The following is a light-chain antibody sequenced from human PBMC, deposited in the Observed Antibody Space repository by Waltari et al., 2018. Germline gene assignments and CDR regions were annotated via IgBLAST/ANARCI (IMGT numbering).Light chain of an antibody. Sequence: DIQMTKSPSTLSASVGDIVTLTCRASQSISTWLAWYQQKPGRAPKLLIYKASSLESGVPSRFSGSGSGTEFTLTISSLQPDDFATYYCQQYSSFPRTFGQGTKVEIK. CDR1: QSISTW. CDR2: KAS. CDR3: QQYSSFPRT. V-gene: IGKV1-5*03. J-gene: IGKJ1*01.